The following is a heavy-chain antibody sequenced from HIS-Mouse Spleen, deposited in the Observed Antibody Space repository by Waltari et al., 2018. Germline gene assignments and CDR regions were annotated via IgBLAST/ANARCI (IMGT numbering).Heavy chain of an antibody. CDR1: GGSFSSYG. J-gene: IGHJ5*02. D-gene: IGHD6-13*01. CDR3: ARDISYGQQLAGWFDP. Sequence: QVQLQQWGAGLLKPSETLSLTCAVYGGSFSSYGMHWVRQAPGKGLEWVAVIWYDGSNKYYADSVKGRFTISRDNSKNTLYLQMNSLRAEDTAVYYCARDISYGQQLAGWFDPWGQGTLVTVSS. V-gene: IGHV3-33*08. CDR2: IWYDGSNK.